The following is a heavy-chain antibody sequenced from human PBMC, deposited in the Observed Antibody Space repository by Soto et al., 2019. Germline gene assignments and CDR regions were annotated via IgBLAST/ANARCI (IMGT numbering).Heavy chain of an antibody. Sequence: QLPLQESGPGLVKPSGTLSLTCAVSGGSISSSNWWSWVRQPPGKGLEWIGEIYHSGMTNYNPSPKCRVTISVDKSKTQFSLKLSSVTVADTAVYYCARVVGGYYYGMDVWCQGSTVTVTS. CDR2: IYHSGMT. D-gene: IGHD2-2*01. V-gene: IGHV4-4*02. CDR3: ARVVGGYYYGMDV. J-gene: IGHJ6*02. CDR1: GGSISSSNW.